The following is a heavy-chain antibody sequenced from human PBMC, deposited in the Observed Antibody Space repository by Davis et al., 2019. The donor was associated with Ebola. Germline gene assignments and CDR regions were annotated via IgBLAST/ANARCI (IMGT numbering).Heavy chain of an antibody. Sequence: GESLKISCAAIAFNFGSYGMHWVRQAPGKGLEWEASMSYHESHTSYIDSVRGRFTISRDNSKNTLYLQMNSLRAEDTAVYFCARESCPNSGPYCTYFEVWGQGTQVTVSS. V-gene: IGHV3-30*03. D-gene: IGHD3-10*01. CDR2: MSYHESHT. CDR1: AFNFGSYG. CDR3: ARESCPNSGPYCTYFEV. J-gene: IGHJ4*02.